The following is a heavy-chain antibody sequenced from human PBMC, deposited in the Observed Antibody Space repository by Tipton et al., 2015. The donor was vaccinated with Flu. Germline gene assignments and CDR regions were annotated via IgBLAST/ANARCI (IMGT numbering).Heavy chain of an antibody. J-gene: IGHJ6*02. V-gene: IGHV4-34*01. CDR3: ARGRGYCSGTSCYTTRRLNYYYGMDV. CDR1: GGSFSNYY. D-gene: IGHD2-2*02. Sequence: TLSLTCAVYGGSFSNYYWTWIRQSPRKGLEWIGEINHSGSTTYIPSLRSRFTISIDTSRTQFSLRLSSVTAADTAVYYCARGRGYCSGTSCYTTRRLNYYYGMDVWGQGTTVTVSS. CDR2: INHSGST.